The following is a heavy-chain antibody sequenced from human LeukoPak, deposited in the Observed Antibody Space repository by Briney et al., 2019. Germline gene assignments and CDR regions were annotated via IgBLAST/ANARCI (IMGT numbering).Heavy chain of an antibody. CDR3: ARGLEAAGTRGGSFDY. V-gene: IGHV4-34*01. CDR1: GFTFSDYY. Sequence: GSLRLSCAASGFTFSDYYWSWIRQPPGKGLEWIGEINHSGSTNYNPSLKSRVTISVDTSKNQFSLKLSSVTAADTAVYYCARGLEAAGTRGGSFDYWGQGTLVTVSS. J-gene: IGHJ4*02. D-gene: IGHD6-13*01. CDR2: INHSGST.